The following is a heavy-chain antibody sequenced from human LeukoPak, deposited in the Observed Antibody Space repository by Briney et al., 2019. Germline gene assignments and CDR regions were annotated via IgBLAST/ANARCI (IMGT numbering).Heavy chain of an antibody. D-gene: IGHD2-21*02. V-gene: IGHV3-23*01. CDR2: ISGSGGNT. Sequence: GGSLRLSCAASGFTFSSYAMSWVRQAPGKGLEWVSAISGSGGNTYYADSVKGRFTISRDNSKNTLYLQVNSLRAEDTAVYYCAKEYCGGDCYSYYFDYWGQGTLVTASS. J-gene: IGHJ4*02. CDR3: AKEYCGGDCYSYYFDY. CDR1: GFTFSSYA.